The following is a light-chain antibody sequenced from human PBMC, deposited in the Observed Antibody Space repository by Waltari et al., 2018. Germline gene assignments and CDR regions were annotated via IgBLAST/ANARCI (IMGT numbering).Light chain of an antibody. CDR3: QQYDSYPYT. Sequence: DIQMTQSHSTLSASAGDRVTITCRASQSISTWLAWYQQKPGKAPLLLIYKASDLENGVPSRFSGSGSGTEFTLSISSLQPDDFSTYVCQQYDSYPYTFGQGTKLEI. CDR2: KAS. J-gene: IGKJ2*01. V-gene: IGKV1-5*03. CDR1: QSISTW.